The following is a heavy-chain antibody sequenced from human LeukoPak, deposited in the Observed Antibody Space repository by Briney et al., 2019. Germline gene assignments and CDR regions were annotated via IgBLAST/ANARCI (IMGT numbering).Heavy chain of an antibody. J-gene: IGHJ6*02. CDR3: ARGGGLDV. CDR1: GFTFSSYW. Sequence: PGGSLRLSCAASGFTFSSYWMNWARQAPGKGQEWVASINHNGNVNYYVDSVKGRFTISRDNAKNSLYLQMSNLRAEDTAVYFCARGGGLDVWGQGATVTVSS. CDR2: INHNGNVN. V-gene: IGHV3-7*03. D-gene: IGHD3-16*01.